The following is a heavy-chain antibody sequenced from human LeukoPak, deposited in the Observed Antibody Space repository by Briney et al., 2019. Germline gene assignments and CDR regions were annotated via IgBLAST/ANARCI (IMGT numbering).Heavy chain of an antibody. Sequence: PGGSLRLSCAASGFTFSSYAMSWVRQAPGKGLEWVSSISGSGGNTYYADSVKGRFTISRDNSKNTLYMQMNSLRAEDAAVYYCAKLVTHFDYWAREPWSPSPQ. J-gene: IGHJ4*02. V-gene: IGHV3-23*01. CDR3: AKLVTHFDY. CDR2: ISGSGGNT. CDR1: GFTFSSYA. D-gene: IGHD4-23*01.